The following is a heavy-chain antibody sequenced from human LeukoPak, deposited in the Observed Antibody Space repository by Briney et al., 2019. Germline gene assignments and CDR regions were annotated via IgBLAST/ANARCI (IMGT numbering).Heavy chain of an antibody. V-gene: IGHV3-30*02. J-gene: IGHJ3*02. CDR1: GFTFSSCG. CDR2: IRYVGSDK. D-gene: IGHD3-3*01. Sequence: PGGSLRLSCAASGFTFSSCGMHWVRQAPGKGLEWVAFIRYVGSDKYYADSVKGRFTISRDNSKNTLYLQMNSLRAEDTAVYYCARAPTYYDFWSGYIWGQGTMVTVSS. CDR3: ARAPTYYDFWSGYI.